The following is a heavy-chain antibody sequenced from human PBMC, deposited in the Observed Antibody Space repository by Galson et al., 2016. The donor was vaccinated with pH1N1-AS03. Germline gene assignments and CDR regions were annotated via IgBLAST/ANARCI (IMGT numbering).Heavy chain of an antibody. J-gene: IGHJ4*02. Sequence: PALVKPTQTVTLTCTFSGFSLTTREVGVGWFRQPPGKALEWLALIYWDDAKRYSPSLRTRLTITKDTSDDQVVLTMTSMDPVDTATYFCAHREMLRGAPVFGHWGQGTLVTVSS. D-gene: IGHD3-10*01. CDR1: GFSLTTREVG. CDR3: AHREMLRGAPVFGH. CDR2: IYWDDAK. V-gene: IGHV2-5*02.